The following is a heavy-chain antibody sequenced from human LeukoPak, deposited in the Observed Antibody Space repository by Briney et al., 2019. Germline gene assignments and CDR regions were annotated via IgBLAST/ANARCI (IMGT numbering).Heavy chain of an antibody. CDR2: ISSSSSYT. V-gene: IGHV3-11*05. D-gene: IGHD3-10*01. CDR1: GFTFSSFA. J-gene: IGHJ4*02. Sequence: GGSLRLSCAASGFTFSSFAMSWIRQAPGKGLEWVSYISSSSSYTNYADSVKGRFTISRDNAKNSLYLQMNSLRAEDTAVYYCARDRPLNDGEPYFDYWGQGTLVTVSS. CDR3: ARDRPLNDGEPYFDY.